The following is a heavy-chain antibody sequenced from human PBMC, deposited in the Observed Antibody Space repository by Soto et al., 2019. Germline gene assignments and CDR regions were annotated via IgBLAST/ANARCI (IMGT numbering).Heavy chain of an antibody. CDR2: ISGSSGST. CDR3: ARLAVAGAFDI. D-gene: IGHD6-19*01. J-gene: IGHJ3*02. CDR1: GFTFSSYA. V-gene: IGHV3-23*01. Sequence: GGSLRLSCAASGFTFSSYAMSWVRQAPGEGLEWVSTISGSSGSTYYADSVTGRFTISRDNSKNTLYLQMNSLRAEDTAVYDCARLAVAGAFDIWGQGTMVTVSS.